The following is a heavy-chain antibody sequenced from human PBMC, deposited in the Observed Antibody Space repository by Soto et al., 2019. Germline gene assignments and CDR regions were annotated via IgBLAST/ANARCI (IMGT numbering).Heavy chain of an antibody. D-gene: IGHD6-19*01. CDR3: ARGPGSSDWRFSYYYMDG. V-gene: IGHV1-8*01. CDR2: MNPNSGNT. J-gene: IGHJ6*02. CDR1: FTSYD. Sequence: QVQLVQSGAEVKKPGASVKVSCTFTSYDINWVRQATGQGLEWMAWMNPNSGNTRYAQKFQGRVTMTRNTPNFTANMELSSLRSEDTAVYYCARGPGSSDWRFSYYYMDGWGQGTTVTVSS.